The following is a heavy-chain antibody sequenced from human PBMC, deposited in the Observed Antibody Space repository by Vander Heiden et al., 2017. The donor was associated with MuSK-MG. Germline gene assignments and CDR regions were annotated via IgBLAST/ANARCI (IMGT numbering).Heavy chain of an antibody. V-gene: IGHV3-7*03. J-gene: IGHJ3*02. D-gene: IGHD3-16*02. CDR3: ARDPSYGAVDI. CDR1: GFTFRGSW. Sequence: EVQLVESGGGWVQPGRSLRLSCAASGFTFRGSWMSWLRQAPGRGLECVADISVDGSKHLYVDSMKGRFTISRDNAKNSVFLQMDSLTAEDSAIYYCARDPSYGAVDIWGQGTMVTVSS. CDR2: ISVDGSKH.